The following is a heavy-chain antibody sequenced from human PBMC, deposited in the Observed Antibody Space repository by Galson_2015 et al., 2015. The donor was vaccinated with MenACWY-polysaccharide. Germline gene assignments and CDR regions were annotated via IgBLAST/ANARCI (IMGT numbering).Heavy chain of an antibody. Sequence: SLRLSCAASGFTFSSYWMHWVRQAPGEGLVWVSRIKTDGSSTSYADSVKGRFTVSRDNAKNTEYLQMNSLRVEDTAVYYCARDPHCGAGCSIHDAFDVWGQGTKVTVS. CDR3: ARDPHCGAGCSIHDAFDV. D-gene: IGHD2-21*02. J-gene: IGHJ3*01. CDR1: GFTFSSYW. V-gene: IGHV3-74*01. CDR2: IKTDGSST.